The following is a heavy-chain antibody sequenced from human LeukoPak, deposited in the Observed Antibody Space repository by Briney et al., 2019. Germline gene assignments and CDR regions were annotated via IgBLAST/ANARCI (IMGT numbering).Heavy chain of an antibody. CDR2: ISSSGSTI. CDR1: RFPFSRYE. V-gene: IGHV3-48*03. Sequence: PGGSLRLSCAVSRFPFSRYEMNWVRQAPGKGPEWVSYISSSGSTIYYADSVKGRFTISRDNSKNLYLQMNSLRAEDTAVYYCAKDPRGIAPAGAFIFDDRGQGTLVTVSS. CDR3: AKDPRGIAPAGAFIFDD. D-gene: IGHD6-13*01. J-gene: IGHJ4*02.